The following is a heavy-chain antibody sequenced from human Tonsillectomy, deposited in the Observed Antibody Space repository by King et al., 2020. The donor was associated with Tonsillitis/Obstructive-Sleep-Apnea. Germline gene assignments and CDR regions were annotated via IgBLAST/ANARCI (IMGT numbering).Heavy chain of an antibody. CDR2: INHSGST. CDR1: GGSFSGYY. Sequence: VQLPQWGAGLLKPSETLSLTCAVYGGSFSGYYWSWIRQPPGKGLEWIGEINHSGSTNYNSSLKSRVTISVDTSKNQFSLKLSSVTAADTAVYYCARSSWNYGYYYYMDGWGKGTTVTVSS. V-gene: IGHV4-34*01. D-gene: IGHD1-7*01. J-gene: IGHJ6*03. CDR3: ARSSWNYGYYYYMDG.